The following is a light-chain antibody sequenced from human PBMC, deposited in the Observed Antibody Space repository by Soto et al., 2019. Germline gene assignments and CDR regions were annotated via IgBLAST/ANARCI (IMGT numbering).Light chain of an antibody. CDR3: QQYNNWPWT. Sequence: EIVMTQSPATLSVSPGGRDTLSCRASQSVATNLAWYQQKPGQPPRILIYGASTRATGIPARFSGSGSGTEFTLPISSLQSVDFAVYSCQQYNNWPWTFGQGTKVDIK. CDR1: QSVATN. CDR2: GAS. J-gene: IGKJ1*01. V-gene: IGKV3-15*01.